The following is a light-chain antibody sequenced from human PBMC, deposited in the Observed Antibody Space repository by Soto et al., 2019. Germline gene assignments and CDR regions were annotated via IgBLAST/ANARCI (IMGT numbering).Light chain of an antibody. V-gene: IGKV1-6*02. CDR3: LQDFSYART. CDR1: QGIGTE. J-gene: IGKJ1*01. Sequence: AIQMTQSPSSLSASVGDRVTITCRASQGIGTELGWYQLKPGKAPKLLVYGASTLQSGVLPRFTGSGSGTDFTLTISSLQPDDFAAYYCLQDFSYARTFGQGTKVEIK. CDR2: GAS.